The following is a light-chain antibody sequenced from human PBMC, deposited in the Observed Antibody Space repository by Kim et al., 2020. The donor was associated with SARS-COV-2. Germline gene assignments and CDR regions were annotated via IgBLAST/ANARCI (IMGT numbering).Light chain of an antibody. CDR3: QHYSHSPYT. CDR1: QYISPW. J-gene: IGKJ2*01. Sequence: SESIGHTHNIACRACQYISPWLAWYQQKPGRAPNLLLYLASIVECGVPSMFCRSGSGTGFTLTISSLQPDVFATYYCQHYSHSPYTFGQGTKLEI. CDR2: LAS. V-gene: IGKV1-5*03.